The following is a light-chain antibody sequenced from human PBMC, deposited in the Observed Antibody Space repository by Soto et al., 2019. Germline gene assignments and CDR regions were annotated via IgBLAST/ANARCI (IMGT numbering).Light chain of an antibody. Sequence: QLVLTQPPSVSGAPGQRVTISCTGSSSNIGAGYDVHWYQPLPGTSPKLLISGNSNRPSGVPDRFSGSKSGTSASLSITGLQAEDEADYYGQSYDSSLSGYVVFGGGTKLTVL. J-gene: IGLJ2*01. CDR2: GNS. V-gene: IGLV1-40*01. CDR1: SSNIGAGYD. CDR3: QSYDSSLSGYVV.